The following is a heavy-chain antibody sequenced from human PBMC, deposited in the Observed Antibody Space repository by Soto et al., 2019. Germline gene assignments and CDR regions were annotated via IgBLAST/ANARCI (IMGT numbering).Heavy chain of an antibody. Sequence: ASVKVSCKASGYSFTNNDVSWVRQATGQGLEWMGWMNPGSGDTGYAQKFQGRVTMTRDISIATAYLELSSLRSDDTAIYYCARMATFGSLNWFDPWGQGTLVTVS. J-gene: IGHJ5*02. CDR3: ARMATFGSLNWFDP. CDR1: GYSFTNND. CDR2: MNPGSGDT. V-gene: IGHV1-8*01. D-gene: IGHD3-16*01.